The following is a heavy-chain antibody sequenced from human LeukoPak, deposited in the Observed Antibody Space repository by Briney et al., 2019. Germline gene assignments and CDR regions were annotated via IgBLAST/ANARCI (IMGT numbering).Heavy chain of an antibody. V-gene: IGHV3-23*01. Sequence: GGSLRLSCAASGFTSGFTFSNYAMSWVRQAPGKGVEWVSGITGSGGTTTYADSVKGRLTISRDNSKNVLYLQMSSLRAEDTAIYHCAKASCSSDSCYVHYYYYGMDVWGQGTTVTVSS. CDR1: GFTFSNYA. CDR3: AKASCSSDSCYVHYYYYGMDV. J-gene: IGHJ6*02. D-gene: IGHD2-2*01. CDR2: ITGSGGTT.